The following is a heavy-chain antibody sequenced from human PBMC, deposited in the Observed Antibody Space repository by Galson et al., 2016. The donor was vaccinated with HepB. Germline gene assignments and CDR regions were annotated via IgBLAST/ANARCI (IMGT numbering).Heavy chain of an antibody. J-gene: IGHJ3*01. Sequence: SETLSLTCTVSGGSISESSYYWGWIRRPPGKGLEWIGFISYSGNTYYNPSLKTRVTISVDTSKNHFSVKLSSVTAADTALYYCARPSPQGRVVDDAFDVWGQGTMVTVSS. D-gene: IGHD2-21*01. CDR1: GGSISESSYY. CDR3: ARPSPQGRVVDDAFDV. CDR2: ISYSGNT. V-gene: IGHV4-39*02.